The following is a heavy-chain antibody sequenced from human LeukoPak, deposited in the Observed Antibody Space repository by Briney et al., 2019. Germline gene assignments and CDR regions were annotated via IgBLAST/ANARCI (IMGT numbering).Heavy chain of an antibody. J-gene: IGHJ4*02. CDR2: IFYSGTT. Sequence: PSETLSLICTVSGGSISTTSYYWGWIRQPPGKGPEWIGSIFYSGTTYYNPSLKSRVSISVDTSRNQFSLKLRSVTAADTAVYYCASHVHGNYYDDSGYSAYFEDWGQGTPVTASS. CDR3: ASHVHGNYYDDSGYSAYFED. D-gene: IGHD3-22*01. CDR1: GGSISTTSYY. V-gene: IGHV4-39*01.